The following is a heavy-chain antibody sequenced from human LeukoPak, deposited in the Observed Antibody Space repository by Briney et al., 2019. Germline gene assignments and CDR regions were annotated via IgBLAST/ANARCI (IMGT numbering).Heavy chain of an antibody. V-gene: IGHV4-31*03. CDR1: GGSISSGGYY. CDR3: ARCSYDSSGYYRNWFDP. J-gene: IGHJ5*02. CDR2: IYYSGST. D-gene: IGHD3-22*01. Sequence: SETLSLTCTVSGGSISSGGYYWSWIRQHPGKGLEWIGYIYYSGSTNYNPSLKSRVTISVDTSKNQFSLKLSSVTAADTAVYYCARCSYDSSGYYRNWFDPWGQGTLVTVSS.